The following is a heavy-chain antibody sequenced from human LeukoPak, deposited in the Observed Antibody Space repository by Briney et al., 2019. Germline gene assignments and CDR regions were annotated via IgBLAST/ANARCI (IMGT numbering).Heavy chain of an antibody. V-gene: IGHV4-4*09. J-gene: IGHJ4*02. CDR2: IYAGGNT. CDR3: ARGVSGLWIAFDY. D-gene: IGHD1-1*01. CDR1: GGSIGAYY. Sequence: SETLSLTCTVSGGSIGAYYWTWIRQSPGGGLEWIGYIYAGGNTRYNSSLDSRVSISVDTSKNQFSLTLSTVTAADTAAYYCARGVSGLWIAFDYWGQGTLVTVSS.